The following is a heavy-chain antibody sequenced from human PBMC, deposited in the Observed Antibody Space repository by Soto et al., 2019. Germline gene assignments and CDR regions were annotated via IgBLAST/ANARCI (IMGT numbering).Heavy chain of an antibody. CDR3: ASARRYYGLDF. V-gene: IGHV4-34*01. Sequence: SQTLSLTCVVYGGSFSGYYLTWIRQPPGKGLEWIGDSNQSGSTNYNPSLKSRVTISVDTSKKQFSLKLTSVTAADTAVYYCASARRYYGLDFWGPGTMVTVSS. J-gene: IGHJ6*02. CDR2: SNQSGST. CDR1: GGSFSGYY.